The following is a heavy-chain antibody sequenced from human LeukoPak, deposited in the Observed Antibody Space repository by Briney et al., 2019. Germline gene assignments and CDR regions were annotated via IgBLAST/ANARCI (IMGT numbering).Heavy chain of an antibody. CDR2: ISGSGGST. D-gene: IGHD3-9*01. CDR3: AREGILTGYYRAPDY. Sequence: GRSLRLSCAASGFTFSSYAMSWVRQAPGKGPEWVSAISGSGGSTYYADSVKGRFTISRDNSKNTLYLQMNSLRAEDTAVYYCAREGILTGYYRAPDYWGQGTLVTVSS. CDR1: GFTFSSYA. J-gene: IGHJ4*02. V-gene: IGHV3-23*01.